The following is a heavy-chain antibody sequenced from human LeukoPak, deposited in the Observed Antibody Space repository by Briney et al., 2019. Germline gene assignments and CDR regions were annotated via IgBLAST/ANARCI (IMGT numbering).Heavy chain of an antibody. CDR1: GYSFTSYW. Sequence: GESLKISCKGSGYSFTSYWIAWVRQMPGKGLEWMGIIYPGDSDTRYSPSFQGQVTISADKSISTAYLQWSSLKASDTAMYYCARGQGYYDSSGMGAYWGQGTLVTVSS. D-gene: IGHD3-22*01. CDR3: ARGQGYYDSSGMGAY. V-gene: IGHV5-51*01. J-gene: IGHJ4*02. CDR2: IYPGDSDT.